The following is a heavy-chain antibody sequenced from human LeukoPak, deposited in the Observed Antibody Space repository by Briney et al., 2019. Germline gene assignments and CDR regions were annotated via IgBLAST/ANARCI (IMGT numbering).Heavy chain of an antibody. J-gene: IGHJ4*02. Sequence: ASVRVSCTASGYTFTSYGISWVRQAPGQGLEWMGWISAYNDNTNYAQKFQVRVTMTTDTSTSTAYMELRSLRSEDTAVYYCASYYYDSSGYERIDYWGQGTLVTVSS. D-gene: IGHD3-22*01. V-gene: IGHV1-18*01. CDR2: ISAYNDNT. CDR3: ASYYYDSSGYERIDY. CDR1: GYTFTSYG.